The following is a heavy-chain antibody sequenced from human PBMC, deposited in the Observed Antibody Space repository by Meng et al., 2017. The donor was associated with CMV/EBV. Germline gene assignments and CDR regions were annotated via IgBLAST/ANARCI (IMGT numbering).Heavy chain of an antibody. J-gene: IGHJ4*02. CDR2: IYYSGST. CDR1: GGSISSGDYY. CDR3: ARVPITYYYGSGSYYFDY. V-gene: IGHV4-30-4*08. Sequence: QVQLQESGPGLVKPSQTLPLTCTVSGGSISSGDYYWSWIRQPPGKGLEWIGYIYYSGSTYYNPSLKSRVTMSVDTSKNQFSLKLSSVTAADTAVYYCARVPITYYYGSGSYYFDYWGQGTLVTVSS. D-gene: IGHD3-10*01.